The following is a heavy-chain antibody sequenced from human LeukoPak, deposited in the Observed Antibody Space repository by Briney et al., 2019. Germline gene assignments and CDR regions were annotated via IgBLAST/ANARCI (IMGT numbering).Heavy chain of an antibody. CDR1: GFTFSSYA. CDR2: ISGNGGST. Sequence: GGSLRLSCAASGFTFSSYAMSWVRQAPGKGLEWVSAISGNGGSTYYADSVKGRFTISRDNSKNTLYLQMNSLRAEDTAVYYCAKGRLGYCSGGSCGGVDYWGQGTLVTVSS. J-gene: IGHJ4*02. D-gene: IGHD2-15*01. CDR3: AKGRLGYCSGGSCGGVDY. V-gene: IGHV3-23*01.